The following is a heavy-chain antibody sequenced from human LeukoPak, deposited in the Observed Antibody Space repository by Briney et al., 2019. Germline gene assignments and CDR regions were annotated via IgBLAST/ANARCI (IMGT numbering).Heavy chain of an antibody. V-gene: IGHV4-39*07. J-gene: IGHJ4*02. CDR1: GGSISSSSYY. CDR2: IYYSGST. Sequence: PSETLSLTCTVSGGSISSSSYYWGWIRQPPGKGLEWIGSIYYSGSTYYNPSLKSRVTISVDKSKNQFSLKLSSVTAADTAVYYCARWGYYYDSSGYYFLGPSYYFDYWGQGTLVTVSS. D-gene: IGHD3-22*01. CDR3: ARWGYYYDSSGYYFLGPSYYFDY.